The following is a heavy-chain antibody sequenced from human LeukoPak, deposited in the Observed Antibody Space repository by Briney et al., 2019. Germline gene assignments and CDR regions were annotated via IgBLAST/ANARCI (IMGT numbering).Heavy chain of an antibody. CDR3: TSIFDHY. CDR2: ISNDGTTT. J-gene: IGHJ4*02. D-gene: IGHD3-3*01. Sequence: GGSLRLSCEASGFTFSNYYMHWVRQGPGKGLVWVSRISNDGTTTAYADSVKGRFTISRDNAKNTLYLQMSSLRAEETAVYYCTSIFDHYWGQGTLVTVSS. CDR1: GFTFSNYY. V-gene: IGHV3-74*01.